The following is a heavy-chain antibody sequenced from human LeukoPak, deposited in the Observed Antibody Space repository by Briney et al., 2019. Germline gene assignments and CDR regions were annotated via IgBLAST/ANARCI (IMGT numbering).Heavy chain of an antibody. CDR2: IWPDDSDT. CDR3: ARHFCSAGERYTFDS. CDR1: GYSFTHYW. Sequence: PGESLKISCKASGYSFTHYWIGWVRQMPGKGLEWMGLIWPDDSDTRYSPSFQGQVTISADKSITTVYLQWDSLQASDTAIYFCARHFCSAGERYTFDSWGQGTLVAVSS. J-gene: IGHJ4*02. V-gene: IGHV5-51*01. D-gene: IGHD2-15*01.